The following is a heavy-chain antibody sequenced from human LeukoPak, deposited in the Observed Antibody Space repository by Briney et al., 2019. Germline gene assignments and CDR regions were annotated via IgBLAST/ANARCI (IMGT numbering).Heavy chain of an antibody. D-gene: IGHD2-15*01. V-gene: IGHV3-43*02. J-gene: IGHJ4*02. CDR1: GFTFDDYA. Sequence: GGSLRLSCAASGFTFDDYAMHWVRQAPGMGQEWVSLVSGSGGTTDYADSVRGRFTISRDNSKNSLYLQMNSLSPEDTAFYYCAKEVGGGRSYSVFDCWGQGTLVTVSS. CDR2: VSGSGGTT. CDR3: AKEVGGGRSYSVFDC.